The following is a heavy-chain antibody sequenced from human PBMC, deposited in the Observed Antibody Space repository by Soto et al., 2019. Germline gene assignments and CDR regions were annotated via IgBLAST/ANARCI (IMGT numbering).Heavy chain of an antibody. CDR3: AKGGRQWLVTSDFNY. J-gene: IGHJ4*02. Sequence: PGGSLRLSCAAPGFTFSDYAMHWVRQAPGKGLEWVAVVSHDGRNTHYADSVKGRFTISRDSSKNTVSLEMTSLRAEGTAVYYCAKGGRQWLVTSDFNYWGQGALVTVSS. D-gene: IGHD6-19*01. CDR1: GFTFSDYA. CDR2: VSHDGRNT. V-gene: IGHV3-30*18.